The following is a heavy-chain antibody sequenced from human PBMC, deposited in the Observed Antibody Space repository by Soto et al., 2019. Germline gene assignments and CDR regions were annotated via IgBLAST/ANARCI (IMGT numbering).Heavy chain of an antibody. CDR3: ASDVSNLDY. Sequence: EVQLVESGGGLVQPGGSLRLSCAASGFTFSSYWMSWVRQAPVKGLEWVANIKQDGSEKFYVDSVKGRFTISRDNDKESLFLQMNSLRAEDTAVYYCASDVSNLDYWGQGTLVTVSS. J-gene: IGHJ4*02. V-gene: IGHV3-7*05. CDR2: IKQDGSEK. CDR1: GFTFSSYW.